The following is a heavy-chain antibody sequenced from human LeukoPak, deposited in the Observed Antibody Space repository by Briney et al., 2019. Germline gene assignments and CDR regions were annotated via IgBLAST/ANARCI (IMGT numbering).Heavy chain of an antibody. J-gene: IGHJ5*02. V-gene: IGHV1-2*02. CDR2: ISPNSGGT. CDR3: AREKLVSGSYYGPGWFDP. Sequence: ASVKVSCKASGYTFTGYYMHWVRQAPGQGLEWMGWISPNSGGTNYAQKFQGRVTMTRDTSISTAYMELSRLRSDDTAVYYCAREKLVSGSYYGPGWFDPWGQGTLVTVSS. D-gene: IGHD1-26*01. CDR1: GYTFTGYY.